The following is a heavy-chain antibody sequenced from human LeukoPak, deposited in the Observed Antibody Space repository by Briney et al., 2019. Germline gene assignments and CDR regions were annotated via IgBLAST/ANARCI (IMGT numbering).Heavy chain of an antibody. V-gene: IGHV1-69*05. Sequence: SVKVSCKASGGTFSSYAISWVRQAPGQGLEWMGGIIPIFGTANYAQKFQGRVTITTDESTSTAYMELSSLRFEDTAVYYCARHPNYSSSWPNYFDYWGQGTLVTVSS. CDR2: IIPIFGTA. CDR1: GGTFSSYA. D-gene: IGHD6-13*01. J-gene: IGHJ4*02. CDR3: ARHPNYSSSWPNYFDY.